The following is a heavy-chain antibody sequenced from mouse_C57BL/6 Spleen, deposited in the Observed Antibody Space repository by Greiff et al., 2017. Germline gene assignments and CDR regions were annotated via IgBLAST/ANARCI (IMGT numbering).Heavy chain of an antibody. V-gene: IGHV5-4*03. CDR1: GFTFSSYA. CDR3: ARVITTVGYAMDY. CDR2: ISDGGSYT. D-gene: IGHD1-1*01. Sequence: EVKLVESGGGLVKPGGSLKLSCAASGFTFSSYAMSWVRQTPEKRLEWVATISDGGSYTYYPDNVKGRFTISRDNAKNNLYLQMSQLKSEDTAMYYCARVITTVGYAMDYWGQGTSVTVSS. J-gene: IGHJ4*01.